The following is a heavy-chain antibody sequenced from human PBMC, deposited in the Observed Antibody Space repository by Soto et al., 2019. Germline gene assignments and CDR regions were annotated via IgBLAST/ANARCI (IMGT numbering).Heavy chain of an antibody. J-gene: IGHJ5*02. CDR1: GYSISSGYN. V-gene: IGHV4-38-2*01. D-gene: IGHD5-18*01. CDR2: IYHSGST. CDR3: ARQGYEASSFDP. Sequence: PAGTLSLTCAVSGYSISSGYNWGWIRQPPGKGLEWIGSIYHSGSTYYNPSLKSRVTISVDTPKNQFSLKLSSVTAADTAVYYCARQGYEASSFDPWGQGTLVTVSS.